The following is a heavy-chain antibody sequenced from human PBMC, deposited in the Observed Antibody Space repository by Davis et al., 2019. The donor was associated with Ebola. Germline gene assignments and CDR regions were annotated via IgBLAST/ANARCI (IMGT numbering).Heavy chain of an antibody. CDR1: GFTFSSYW. Sequence: GESLKISCAASGFTFSSYWMSWVRQAPGKGLEWVANIKVDGSEKNYVDSVKGRFTISRDNAKNSLFLQMNSLRGEDTAVYYCVHGGSWFSYWGQGTLVTVSP. J-gene: IGHJ4*02. D-gene: IGHD2-15*01. V-gene: IGHV3-7*01. CDR2: IKVDGSEK. CDR3: VHGGSWFSY.